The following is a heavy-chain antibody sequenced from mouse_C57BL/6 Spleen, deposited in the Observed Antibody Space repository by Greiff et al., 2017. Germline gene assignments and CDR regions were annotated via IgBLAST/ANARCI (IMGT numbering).Heavy chain of an antibody. V-gene: IGHV1-81*01. CDR3: ARKDYSNYAGAY. Sequence: QVQLQQSGAELARPGASVKLSCKASGYTFTSYGISWVKQRTGQGLEWIGEIYPRSGNTYYNEKFKGKATLTADKSSSTAYMELRSLTSEDSAVYFCARKDYSNYAGAYWGQGTLVTVSA. CDR1: GYTFTSYG. J-gene: IGHJ3*01. D-gene: IGHD2-5*01. CDR2: IYPRSGNT.